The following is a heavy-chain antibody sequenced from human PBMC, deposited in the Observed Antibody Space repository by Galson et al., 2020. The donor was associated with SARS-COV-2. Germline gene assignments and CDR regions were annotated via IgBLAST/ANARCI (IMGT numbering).Heavy chain of an antibody. CDR3: ARTVLLWFGELYYFDY. D-gene: IGHD3-10*01. V-gene: IGHV4-59*13. J-gene: IGHJ4*02. Sequence: SETLSLTCTVSGGSISSYYWSWIRQPPGKGLEWIGYIYYSGSTNYNPSLKSRVTISVDTSKNQFSLKLSSVTAADTAVYYCARTVLLWFGELYYFDYWGQGTLVTVSS. CDR1: GGSISSYY. CDR2: IYYSGST.